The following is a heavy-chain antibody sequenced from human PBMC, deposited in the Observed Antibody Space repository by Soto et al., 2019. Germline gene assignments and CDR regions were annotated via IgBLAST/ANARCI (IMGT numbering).Heavy chain of an antibody. CDR3: AKDRDYDILTGYYLAV. CDR2: ISYDGSSK. Sequence: PVGAPRRPWGAAGFTFSSYGMHWVRQAPGKGLEWVAVISYDGSSKYYADSVKGRFTISRDNSKNTLYMQMNSLRAEDTAVYYCAKDRDYDILTGYYLAVWRQLPTVPTSS. D-gene: IGHD3-9*01. V-gene: IGHV3-30*18. J-gene: IGHJ6*02. CDR1: GFTFSSYG.